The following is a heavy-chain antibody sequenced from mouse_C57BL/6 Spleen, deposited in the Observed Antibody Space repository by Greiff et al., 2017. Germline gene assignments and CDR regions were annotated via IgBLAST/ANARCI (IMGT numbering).Heavy chain of an antibody. Sequence: VQLQQSGPELVKPGASVKISCKASGYTFTDYYMNWVKQSHGKSLEWIGDINPNNGGTSYNQKFKGKATLTVDKSSSTAYMELRSLTSEDSAVYCWASGDFAYWGQGILVTVSA. J-gene: IGHJ3*01. V-gene: IGHV1-26*01. CDR3: ASGDFAY. CDR2: INPNNGGT. CDR1: GYTFTDYY.